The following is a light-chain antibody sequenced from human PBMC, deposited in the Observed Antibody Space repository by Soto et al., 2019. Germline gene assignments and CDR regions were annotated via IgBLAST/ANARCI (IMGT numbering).Light chain of an antibody. CDR1: QSISSW. V-gene: IGKV1-5*01. Sequence: DIQMTQSPSTLSASVGDRVTITCRASQSISSWLSWYQQKPGKAPKLLIYDASSLESGVPSRFSDSGSGTEFTLTISSLQTDDFATYDCQQYNSYSPWTFGQGTKVEIK. CDR3: QQYNSYSPWT. CDR2: DAS. J-gene: IGKJ1*01.